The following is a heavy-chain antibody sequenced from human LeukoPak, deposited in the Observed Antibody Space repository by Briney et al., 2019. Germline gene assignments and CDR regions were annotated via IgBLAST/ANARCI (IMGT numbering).Heavy chain of an antibody. D-gene: IGHD3-3*01. V-gene: IGHV4-31*03. CDR3: ARGPHYDFWSGYYLYGMDV. CDR1: GCSISSGGYY. CDR2: IYYSGSP. J-gene: IGHJ6*02. Sequence: PSQTLSLTCTVSGCSISSGGYYWSWIRQHPGKGLEWIGYIYYSGSPYYNPSLKSRVTISVDTSKNQFSLKLSSVTAADTAVYYCARGPHYDFWSGYYLYGMDVWGQGTTVTVSS.